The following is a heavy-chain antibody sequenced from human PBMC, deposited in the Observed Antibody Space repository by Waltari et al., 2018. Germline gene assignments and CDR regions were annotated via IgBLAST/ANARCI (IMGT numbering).Heavy chain of an antibody. V-gene: IGHV1-8*01. Sequence: QVQLVQSGAEVKKPGASVKVSCKASGYTFTSYHINWVGQAPGQGLEWMGWMNTPSGNSAVAEKCQGRGTMTRDTSINTAYIELGGLRSEDTAVYYCAREFRSAAGHLNGMDIWGQGTAVTVSS. CDR3: AREFRSAAGHLNGMDI. CDR2: MNTPSGNS. CDR1: GYTFTSYH. D-gene: IGHD6-19*01. J-gene: IGHJ6*02.